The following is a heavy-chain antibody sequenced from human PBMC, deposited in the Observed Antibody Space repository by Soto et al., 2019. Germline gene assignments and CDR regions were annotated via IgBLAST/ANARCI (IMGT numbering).Heavy chain of an antibody. CDR1: SGSIDNVYW. J-gene: IGHJ4*02. D-gene: IGHD3-22*01. CDR3: ARHNLHSSGHNDY. CDR2: TSHDGVT. V-gene: IGHV4-4*02. Sequence: PSETLSLTCAVXSGSIDNVYWXSXXXXSPGKGLEWIGETSHDGVTNYNPSLKSRVTISVDTSKNQFSLKLSSVTAADTAVHYCARHNLHSSGHNDYWGQGTLVTVXS.